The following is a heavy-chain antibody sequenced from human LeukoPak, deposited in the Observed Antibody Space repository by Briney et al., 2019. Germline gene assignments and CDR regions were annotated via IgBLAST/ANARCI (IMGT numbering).Heavy chain of an antibody. V-gene: IGHV4-4*09. Sequence: SETLSLTCSVSGDSISNYYWSWIRQPPGKGLEWIGYIYTSGSTNYNPSLKSRVTISLDTSKNQFSLRLSSVTAAGTAVYYCARSYGSGRYYSTYYYFYMDVWGKGTTVTVSS. D-gene: IGHD3-10*01. CDR1: GDSISNYY. CDR3: ARSYGSGRYYSTYYYFYMDV. CDR2: IYTSGST. J-gene: IGHJ6*03.